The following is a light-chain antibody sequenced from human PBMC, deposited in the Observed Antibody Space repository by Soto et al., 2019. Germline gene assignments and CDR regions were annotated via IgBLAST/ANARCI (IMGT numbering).Light chain of an antibody. CDR3: QQSYSTLGT. J-gene: IGKJ1*01. V-gene: IGKV1-39*01. CDR2: AAS. CDR1: QSISSY. Sequence: EIQMTQSPSSLSASVGDRVTITCRASQSISSYLNWYQQKPGKAPKLLIYAASSLQSGVPSRFSGSGSGTDFTLTISSLQPEDFATYYCQQSYSTLGTFGQGTKVE.